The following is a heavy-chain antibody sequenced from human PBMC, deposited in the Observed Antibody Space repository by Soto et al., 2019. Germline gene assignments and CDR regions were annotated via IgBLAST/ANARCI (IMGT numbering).Heavy chain of an antibody. J-gene: IGHJ4*02. CDR2: IYYSGST. V-gene: IGHV4-39*01. CDR3: ARCGYSGYVGPGKFDY. Sequence: SETLSLTCTVSGGSISSSSYYWGWIRQPPGKGLEWIGSIYYSGSTYYNPSLKSRVTISVDTSKNQFSLKLSSVTAADTAVYYCARCGYSGYVGPGKFDYWGQGTLVTVSS. D-gene: IGHD5-12*01. CDR1: GGSISSSSYY.